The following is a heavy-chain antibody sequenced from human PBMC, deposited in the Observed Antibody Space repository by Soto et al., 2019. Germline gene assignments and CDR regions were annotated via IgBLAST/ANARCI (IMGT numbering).Heavy chain of an antibody. CDR1: GINFNDYW. CDR2: IKEDGSSK. Sequence: GGSLRLSCAASGINFNDYWMSWVRQAPGKGLEWVANIKEDGSSKYYVDSVKGRFTISRDNAKNSLYLQMNSLRAEDTALYYCVRGGGGGLFDPWGQGTMVTVSS. CDR3: VRGGGGGLFDP. D-gene: IGHD2-15*01. V-gene: IGHV3-7*03. J-gene: IGHJ5*02.